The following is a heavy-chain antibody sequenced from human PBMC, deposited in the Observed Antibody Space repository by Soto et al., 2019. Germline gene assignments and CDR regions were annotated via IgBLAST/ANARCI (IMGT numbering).Heavy chain of an antibody. Sequence: QDQLVQSGAEVKKPGSSVKVSCKASGGTFSRYAISWVRQAPGQGLEWMGGIIAIFGTANYAQKFQGRVTITADESTSTAYMELSSLTSEDTAVYYCARDIVFGGTYGMDVWGQGTTVTVSS. CDR2: IIAIFGTA. CDR1: GGTFSRYA. V-gene: IGHV1-69*12. CDR3: ARDIVFGGTYGMDV. D-gene: IGHD3-16*01. J-gene: IGHJ6*02.